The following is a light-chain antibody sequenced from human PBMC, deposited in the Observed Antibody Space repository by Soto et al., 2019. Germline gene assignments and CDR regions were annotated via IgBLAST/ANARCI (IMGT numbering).Light chain of an antibody. CDR1: QSISSW. Sequence: DIQMTQSPSTLSASVGDRVTITCRASQSISSWLAWYQQTPGKAPKLLIYAASTLESGVPSRFSGSGSGTEFPLTITSLQPDDFATYYCHHYNTYSTFGHGTKVDI. CDR3: HHYNTYST. CDR2: AAS. J-gene: IGKJ1*01. V-gene: IGKV1-5*03.